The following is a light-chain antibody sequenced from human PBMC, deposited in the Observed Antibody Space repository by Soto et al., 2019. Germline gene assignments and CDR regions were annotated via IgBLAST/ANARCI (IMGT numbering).Light chain of an antibody. CDR3: QRYNNWPLT. Sequence: EIVMTQSPATMSVSPGERDTLSCRASQGMGSTLAWYQQKPGQAPRLLIYGASTRATGVPARFSGSGSGTEFTLTINSLQSEDSAVYYCQRYNNWPLTFGGGTKVDIK. CDR2: GAS. CDR1: QGMGST. J-gene: IGKJ4*01. V-gene: IGKV3-15*01.